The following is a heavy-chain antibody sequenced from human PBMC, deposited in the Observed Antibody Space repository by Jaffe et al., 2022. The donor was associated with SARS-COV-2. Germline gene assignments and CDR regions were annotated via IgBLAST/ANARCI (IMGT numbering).Heavy chain of an antibody. CDR1: GFTFSNAW. D-gene: IGHD3-22*01. J-gene: IGHJ4*02. CDR3: TTEQNPLPYYYDSPPFDY. CDR2: IKSKTDGGTT. V-gene: IGHV3-15*01. Sequence: EVQLVESGGGLVKPGGSLRLSCAASGFTFSNAWMSWVRQAPGKGLEWVGRIKSKTDGGTTDYAAPVKGRFTISRDDSKNTLYLQMNSLKTEDTAVYYCTTEQNPLPYYYDSPPFDYWGQGTLVTVSS.